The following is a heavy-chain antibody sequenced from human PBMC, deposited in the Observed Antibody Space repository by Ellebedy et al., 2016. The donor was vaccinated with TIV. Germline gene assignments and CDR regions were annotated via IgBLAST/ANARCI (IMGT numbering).Heavy chain of an antibody. D-gene: IGHD3-10*01. V-gene: IGHV5-51*01. J-gene: IGHJ2*01. CDR1: GYSLTSYW. Sequence: GESLKISXKGSGYSLTSYWISWVRQMPGKGLEWMGIIYPGDSDTRYSPSFQGQVTISADKSISTAYLQWNSLKASDTAMYYCARAGSGNSMGYFDIWGRGTQVTVSS. CDR3: ARAGSGNSMGYFDI. CDR2: IYPGDSDT.